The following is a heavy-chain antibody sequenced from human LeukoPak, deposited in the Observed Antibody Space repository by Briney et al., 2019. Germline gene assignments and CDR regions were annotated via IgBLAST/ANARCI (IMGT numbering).Heavy chain of an antibody. CDR2: IYPSGSA. CDR1: GGSISSNRYY. D-gene: IGHD6-19*01. V-gene: IGHV4-61*02. Sequence: PSETLSLTCTVSGGSISSNRYYWSWIRQPAGKGLEWIGRIYPSGSANYNPSLKSRVTISVDTSKNQFSLKLSSVTAADTAVYYCARGLSSGWYGDYWGQGTLVTVSS. CDR3: ARGLSSGWYGDY. J-gene: IGHJ4*02.